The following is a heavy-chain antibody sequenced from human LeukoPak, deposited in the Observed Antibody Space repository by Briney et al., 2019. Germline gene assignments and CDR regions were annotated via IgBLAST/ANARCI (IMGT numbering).Heavy chain of an antibody. J-gene: IGHJ2*01. CDR1: GFTVSSNY. D-gene: IGHD6-13*01. Sequence: PGGSLRLSCAASGFTVSSNYMSWVRQAPGKGLEWVSVIYSGGSTYYADSVKGRFTISRDNSKNTLYLQIDSLRAEDTAVYYCARAIAAAGTIPFDLWGRGTLVTVSS. CDR3: ARAIAAAGTIPFDL. V-gene: IGHV3-53*01. CDR2: IYSGGST.